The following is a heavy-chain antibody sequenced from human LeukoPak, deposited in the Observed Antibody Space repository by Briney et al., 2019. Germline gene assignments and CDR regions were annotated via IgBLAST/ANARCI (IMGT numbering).Heavy chain of an antibody. J-gene: IGHJ6*03. D-gene: IGHD6-19*01. V-gene: IGHV4-39*07. CDR2: IYYSGST. Sequence: SETLSLTCTVSGGSLSSYYWGWIRQPPGKGLEWIGSIYYSGSTYYNPSLKSRVTISVDTSKNQFSLKLSSVTAADTAVYYCARDRWVVGSGPLFYYYMDVWGKGTTVTISS. CDR1: GGSLSSYY. CDR3: ARDRWVVGSGPLFYYYMDV.